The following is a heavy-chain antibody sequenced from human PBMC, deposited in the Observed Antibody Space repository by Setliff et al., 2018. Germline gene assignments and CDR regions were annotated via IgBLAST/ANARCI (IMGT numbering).Heavy chain of an antibody. CDR1: GYTFTNYG. V-gene: IGHV1-18*01. CDR3: ARDLKRSSGWKGPNFDY. CDR2: TIPLFGTT. D-gene: IGHD6-19*01. J-gene: IGHJ4*02. Sequence: ASVKVSCKASGYTFTNYGVSWVRQAPGQGLEWMGGTIPLFGTTDYAQKFHGRVTMTTDTSTSTAYMELRSLRSDDTAVYYCARDLKRSSGWKGPNFDYWGQGTLVTVSS.